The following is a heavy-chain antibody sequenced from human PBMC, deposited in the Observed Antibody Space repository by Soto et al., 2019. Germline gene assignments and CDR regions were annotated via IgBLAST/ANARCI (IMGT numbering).Heavy chain of an antibody. V-gene: IGHV1-18*01. CDR3: ARALGYSGYAGMDV. CDR2: IGNXNGNK. D-gene: IGHD5-12*01. Sequence: XSVKVSCKASGSTFTIYGINWVRQAPGQGLEWMGWIGNXNGNKXYAQKLKGRVXXTTDTYTXXDYMELRSLRSDDTAVYYCARALGYSGYAGMDVWGQGTTVTVSS. J-gene: IGHJ6*02. CDR1: GSTFTIYG.